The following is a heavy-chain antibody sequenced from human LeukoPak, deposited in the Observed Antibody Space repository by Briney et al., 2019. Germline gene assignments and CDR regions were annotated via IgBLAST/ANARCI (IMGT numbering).Heavy chain of an antibody. V-gene: IGHV1-3*01. CDR2: INAGNGNT. Sequence: ASVKVSCKASGYTFTSYAMHWVRQAPGQRLEWMGWINAGNGNTKYSQKFQGRVTITRDTSTSTAYMELRSLRSDDTAVYYCARVPPLRYYFDHWGQGTLVTVSS. CDR1: GYTFTSYA. J-gene: IGHJ4*02. CDR3: ARVPPLRYYFDH. D-gene: IGHD3-16*01.